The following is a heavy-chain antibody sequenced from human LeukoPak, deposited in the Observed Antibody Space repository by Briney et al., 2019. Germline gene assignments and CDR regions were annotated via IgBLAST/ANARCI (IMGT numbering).Heavy chain of an antibody. J-gene: IGHJ3*02. CDR3: ARQRRNGGIAASNDAFDI. V-gene: IGHV5-51*01. CDR2: IYPGDSDT. Sequence: GESLKISCKGSGYNFTSYWIGWVRQMPGKGLEWMGIIYPGDSDTRYSPSFQGQVTISADKSISTAYLQWSSLKASDTAMYYCARQRRNGGIAASNDAFDIWGQGTMVTVSS. CDR1: GYNFTSYW. D-gene: IGHD6-13*01.